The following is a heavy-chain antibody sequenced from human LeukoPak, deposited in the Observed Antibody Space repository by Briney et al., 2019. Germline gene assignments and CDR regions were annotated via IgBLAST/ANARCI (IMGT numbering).Heavy chain of an antibody. V-gene: IGHV3-21*01. CDR3: ARGRPHGNDY. CDR2: ISTYSSYI. Sequence: GGSLRLSCAASGFTFSSYNMVWVRQAPGKGLQWVSSISTYSSYIYYADSVKGRFSISRDNAKNTLYLQMNSLRVEDTAVYYCARGRPHGNDYWGQGTLVTVSS. D-gene: IGHD4-23*01. CDR1: GFTFSSYN. J-gene: IGHJ4*02.